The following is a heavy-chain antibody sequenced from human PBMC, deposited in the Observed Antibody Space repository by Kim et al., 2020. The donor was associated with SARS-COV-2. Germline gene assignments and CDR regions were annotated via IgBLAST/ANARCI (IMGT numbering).Heavy chain of an antibody. V-gene: IGHV4-39*01. J-gene: IGHJ2*01. Sequence: LKSRVTISVDTSKNRFSLRLSSVTAADTAVYYCARPIAVAGPGTHWYFVLWGRGTLVTVSS. CDR3: ARPIAVAGPGTHWYFVL. D-gene: IGHD6-19*01.